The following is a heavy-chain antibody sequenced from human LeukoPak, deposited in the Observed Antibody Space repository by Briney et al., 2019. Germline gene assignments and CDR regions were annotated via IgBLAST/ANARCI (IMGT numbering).Heavy chain of an antibody. CDR2: ISSSSSYI. V-gene: IGHV3-21*01. CDR3: ASYCGYSYGYLVG. CDR1: GFTFSSYS. Sequence: GGSLRLSCAASGFTFSSYSMNLVRQAPGKGLEWVSSISSSSSYIYYADSVKGRFTISRDNAKNSLYLQMNSLRAEDTAVYYCASYCGYSYGYLVGWGQGTLVTVSS. D-gene: IGHD5-18*01. J-gene: IGHJ4*02.